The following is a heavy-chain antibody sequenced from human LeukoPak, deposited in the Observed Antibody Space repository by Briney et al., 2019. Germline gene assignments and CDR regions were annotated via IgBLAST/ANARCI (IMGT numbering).Heavy chain of an antibody. CDR3: ARVSHLLNYSQGDY. D-gene: IGHD2-21*01. CDR1: GFTFSSYS. V-gene: IGHV3-48*04. Sequence: QPGGSLRLSCAASGFTFSSYSMNWVRQAPGKGLEWVSYISSSSSTIYYTDSVKGRFTISRDNAKNSLYLQMNSLRAEDTAVYYCARVSHLLNYSQGDYWGQGTLVTVSS. J-gene: IGHJ4*02. CDR2: ISSSSSTI.